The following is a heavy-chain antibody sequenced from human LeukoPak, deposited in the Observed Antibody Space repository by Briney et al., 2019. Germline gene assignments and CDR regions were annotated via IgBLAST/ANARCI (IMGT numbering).Heavy chain of an antibody. Sequence: ASVKVSCKASGYTFTSYGISWVRQAPGQGLEWMGWISAYNGNTNYAQKLQGRVTMTTDTSTSTAYMELRSLRSDDTAVYYCARDLAIWYYDSSGYLDYWGQGTLVTVSS. D-gene: IGHD3-22*01. J-gene: IGHJ4*02. CDR3: ARDLAIWYYDSSGYLDY. CDR1: GYTFTSYG. CDR2: ISAYNGNT. V-gene: IGHV1-18*01.